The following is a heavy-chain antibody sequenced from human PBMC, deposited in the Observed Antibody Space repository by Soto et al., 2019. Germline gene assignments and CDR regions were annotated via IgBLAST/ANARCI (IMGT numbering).Heavy chain of an antibody. CDR1: GGTFSSYT. Sequence: QVQLVQSGAEVKKPGSSVKVSCKASGGTFSSYTISWVRQAPGHGLEWMGRIIPILGIANYAQKFQGRVTMTADKSTSTAYMELSSLRSEDTAVYYCARDQGYSYGSYDYWGQGTLVTVSS. J-gene: IGHJ4*02. D-gene: IGHD5-18*01. V-gene: IGHV1-69*08. CDR2: IIPILGIA. CDR3: ARDQGYSYGSYDY.